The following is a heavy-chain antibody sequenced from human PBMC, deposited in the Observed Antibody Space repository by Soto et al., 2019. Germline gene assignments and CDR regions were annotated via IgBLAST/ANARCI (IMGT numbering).Heavy chain of an antibody. D-gene: IGHD1-1*01. V-gene: IGHV3-23*01. Sequence: EVQLLESGGGLVQPGGSLRLSCAVSGFSFSTYAMSWVRQAPGKGLEWVSGISAGGGNTYYADSVRGRFTISRDNTKATLYRQLTSLRAENTAFYCWANHAENQLVSWFDPWGQGTLVTVSA. CDR2: ISAGGGNT. CDR3: ANHAENQLVSWFDP. J-gene: IGHJ5*02. CDR1: GFSFSTYA.